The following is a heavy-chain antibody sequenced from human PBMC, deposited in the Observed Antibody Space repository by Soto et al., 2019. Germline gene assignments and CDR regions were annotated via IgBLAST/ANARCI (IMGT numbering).Heavy chain of an antibody. CDR2: IIPIFGTA. D-gene: IGHD1-26*01. J-gene: IGHJ4*02. Sequence: SVKVSCKASGGTFSSYAISCVRQAPGQGLEWMGGIIPIFGTANYAQKFQGRVTITADESTSTAYMELSSLRSEDTAVYYCARSGIVGATTCDYWGQGTLVTVSS. CDR1: GGTFSSYA. CDR3: ARSGIVGATTCDY. V-gene: IGHV1-69*13.